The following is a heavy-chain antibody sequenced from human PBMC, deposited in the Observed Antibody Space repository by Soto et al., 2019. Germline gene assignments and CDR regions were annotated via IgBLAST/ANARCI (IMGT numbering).Heavy chain of an antibody. D-gene: IGHD3-16*01. J-gene: IGHJ3*01. CDR3: AGTLPALDL. CDR1: GYTLTNYA. V-gene: IGHV1-3*01. Sequence: AASVNVSCKSSGYTLTNYALHCVRQAPGHGLEWMGWVNPSNGLTRYSENFQGRLSLTRGTSANTSYMELSSLRRDDTAVYYCAGTLPALDLWGQGTMLTV. CDR2: VNPSNGLT.